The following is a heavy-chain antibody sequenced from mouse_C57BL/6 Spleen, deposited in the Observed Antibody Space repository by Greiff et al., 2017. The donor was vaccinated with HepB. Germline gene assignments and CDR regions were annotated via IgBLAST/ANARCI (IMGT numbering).Heavy chain of an antibody. J-gene: IGHJ3*01. CDR3: ASPYDSQAWFAY. CDR1: GYTFTSYW. D-gene: IGHD2-4*01. Sequence: QVQLQQSGAELVRPGTSVKLSCKASGYTFTSYWMHWVKQRPGQGLEWIGVIDPSDSYTNYNQKFKGKATLTVDTSSSTAYMQLSSLTSEDSAVYYCASPYDSQAWFAYWGQGTLGTVSA. CDR2: IDPSDSYT. V-gene: IGHV1-59*01.